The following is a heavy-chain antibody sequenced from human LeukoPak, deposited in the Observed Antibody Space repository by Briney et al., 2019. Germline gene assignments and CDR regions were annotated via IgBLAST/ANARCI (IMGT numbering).Heavy chain of an antibody. CDR1: GGTFSSHT. CDR2: VIPMFDSA. CDR3: ARGGTATWLQLTGFYSFDV. J-gene: IGHJ3*01. Sequence: GASVKVSCKTSGGTFSSHTINWVRQAPGQGLEWMGGVIPMFDSADYTHKFQGRVTITTDHSTNTAYMDLRSLRYEDTAMYYCARGGTATWLQLTGFYSFDVWGQGTMVTVSS. D-gene: IGHD5-24*01. V-gene: IGHV1-69*05.